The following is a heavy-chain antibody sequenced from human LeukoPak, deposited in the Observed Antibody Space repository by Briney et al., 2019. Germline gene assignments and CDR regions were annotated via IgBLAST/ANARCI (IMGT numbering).Heavy chain of an antibody. CDR2: IWYDGSNK. V-gene: IGHV3-33*08. Sequence: PGGSLRLSCAASGFTFSDYSMNWVRQAPGKGLEWVAVIWYDGSNKYYADSVKGRFTISRDNSKNTLYLQMNSLRAEDTAVYYCASPNYGMDVWGQGTTVTVSS. CDR3: ASPNYGMDV. J-gene: IGHJ6*02. CDR1: GFTFSDYS.